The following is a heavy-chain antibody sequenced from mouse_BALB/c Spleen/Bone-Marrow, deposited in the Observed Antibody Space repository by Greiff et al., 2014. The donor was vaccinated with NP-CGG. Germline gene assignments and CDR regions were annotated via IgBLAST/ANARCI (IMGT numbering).Heavy chain of an antibody. Sequence: QQSCKASGYIFTSYTIQWIKQRPGQGLEWIGYINPSIGYTEYNQKFKDKTTLTADTSSSTTYMQLSGLTSEDSAVYYCAREGTYYAYFDYWGQGTTLTVSS. CDR3: AREGTYYAYFDY. CDR1: GYIFTSYT. J-gene: IGHJ2*01. D-gene: IGHD1-1*01. CDR2: INPSIGYT. V-gene: IGHV1-4*02.